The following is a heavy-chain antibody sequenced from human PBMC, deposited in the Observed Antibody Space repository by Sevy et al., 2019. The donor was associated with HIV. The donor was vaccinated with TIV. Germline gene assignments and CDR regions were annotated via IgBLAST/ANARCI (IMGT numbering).Heavy chain of an antibody. Sequence: GGSLRLSCAASGFTFSDYYMSWIRQAPGKGLEWVSYISSSGSTIYYADSVKGRFTISRDNAKNSLYLQMNSLRAEDTAVYYCATSAQPYYYDSSGYYYGFDYWGQGTLVTDSS. CDR3: ATSAQPYYYDSSGYYYGFDY. CDR2: ISSSGSTI. V-gene: IGHV3-11*01. J-gene: IGHJ4*02. D-gene: IGHD3-22*01. CDR1: GFTFSDYY.